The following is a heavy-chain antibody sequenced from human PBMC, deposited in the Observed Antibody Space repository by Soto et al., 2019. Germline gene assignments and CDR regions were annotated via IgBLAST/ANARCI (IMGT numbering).Heavy chain of an antibody. CDR2: ISGSGGST. CDR1: GFTCSSYA. CDR3: AKDAERGYSYGSNFDY. D-gene: IGHD5-18*01. J-gene: IGHJ4*02. V-gene: IGHV3-23*01. Sequence: PWWSLRLSCAASGFTCSSYAMSWVRQAPGKGLEWVSAISGSGGSTYYADSVKGRFTISRDNSKNTLYLQMNSLRAEDTAVYYCAKDAERGYSYGSNFDYWGQGTLVTVSS.